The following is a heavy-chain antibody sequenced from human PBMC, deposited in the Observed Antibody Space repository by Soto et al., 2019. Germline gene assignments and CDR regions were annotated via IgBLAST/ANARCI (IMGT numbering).Heavy chain of an antibody. CDR1: GGTFSSYT. Sequence: QVQLVQSGAEVKKPGSSVKVSCKASGGTFSSYTISWVRQAPGQGLEWMGRIIPILGIANYAQKFQGRVTITADKSTSTAYMELSSLRSEDTAVYYCAREGTYCSSTSCPLEVLWGQGTLVTVSS. CDR2: IIPILGIA. V-gene: IGHV1-69*08. CDR3: AREGTYCSSTSCPLEVL. J-gene: IGHJ4*02. D-gene: IGHD2-2*01.